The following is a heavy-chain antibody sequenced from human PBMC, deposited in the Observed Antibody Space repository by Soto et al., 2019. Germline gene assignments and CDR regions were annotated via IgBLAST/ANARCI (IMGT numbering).Heavy chain of an antibody. V-gene: IGHV3-30*18. CDR2: ISFDGSAQ. Sequence: QVQLVESGGGVVQPGRSLRLSCAASGFIFSDYAFHWVRQAPGKGLEWVSVISFDGSAQYYADSLRGRFTISRDQSKSTVFLHMNSLTTGDTAIYYCAKDQRYSGWVDDSGMDAWGPGTTVTVSS. D-gene: IGHD3-9*01. J-gene: IGHJ6*02. CDR1: GFIFSDYA. CDR3: AKDQRYSGWVDDSGMDA.